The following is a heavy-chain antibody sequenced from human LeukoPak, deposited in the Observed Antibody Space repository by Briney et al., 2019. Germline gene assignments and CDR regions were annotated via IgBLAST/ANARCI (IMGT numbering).Heavy chain of an antibody. CDR1: VFTFSSYT. D-gene: IGHD6-19*01. J-gene: IGHJ4*02. CDR2: ISGCGGST. Sequence: PGGSLRLSCAASVFTFSSYTMNWVRQAPGKGLEWVSAISGCGGSTYYADSVKGRFTISRDNSKNTLYLQMNSLRAEDTAVYYCAKDPREWLETKPYFDYWGQGTLVTVSS. V-gene: IGHV3-23*01. CDR3: AKDPREWLETKPYFDY.